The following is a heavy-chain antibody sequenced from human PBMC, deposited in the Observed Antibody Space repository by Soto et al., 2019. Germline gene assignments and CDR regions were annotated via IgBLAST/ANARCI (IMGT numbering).Heavy chain of an antibody. J-gene: IGHJ4*02. CDR3: ARVAEDSSGYLDY. V-gene: IGHV1-3*01. D-gene: IGHD3-22*01. Sequence: QVQLVQSGAEVKKPGASVKVSCKTSGYIFTKNAIHWVRQAPGYGLEWMAWINAGNGNTIYSQKFQGRVTITRYTSASTAYMELSSLRSEDTAVYYCARVAEDSSGYLDYWGQGTLVTVSS. CDR1: GYIFTKNA. CDR2: INAGNGNT.